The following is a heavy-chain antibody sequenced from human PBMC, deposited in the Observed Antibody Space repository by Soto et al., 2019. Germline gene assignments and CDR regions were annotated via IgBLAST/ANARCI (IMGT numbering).Heavy chain of an antibody. CDR3: ARAIGPTLFDY. CDR1: GFTFSSSD. D-gene: IGHD3-22*01. V-gene: IGHV3-13*04. J-gene: IGHJ4*02. CDR2: ISTAGDT. Sequence: GGSLRLSCSASGFTFSSSDMHWVRQGPGKGLEWVSAISTAGDTNYAGSVKGRFTISRENAKNSLYLQMNSLRAGDTAIYFCARAIGPTLFDYWGQGTLVTVSS.